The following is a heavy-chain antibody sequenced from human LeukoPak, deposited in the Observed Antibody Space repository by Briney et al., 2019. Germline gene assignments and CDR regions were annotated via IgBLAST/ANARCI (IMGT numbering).Heavy chain of an antibody. D-gene: IGHD1-14*01. V-gene: IGHV4-30-4*01. J-gene: IGHJ4*02. Sequence: SETLSLTCTVSGGSICSGDYYWSWIRQPPGKGLEWIGYIYYSGSTYYNPSLKSRVTISADTSKNQFSLKLSSVTAADTAVYYCARAEGEFDYWGQGTLVTVSS. CDR2: IYYSGST. CDR1: GGSICSGDYY. CDR3: ARAEGEFDY.